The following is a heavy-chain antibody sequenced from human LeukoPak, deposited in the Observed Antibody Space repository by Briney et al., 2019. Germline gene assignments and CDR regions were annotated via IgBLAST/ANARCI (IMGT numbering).Heavy chain of an antibody. CDR1: GGSISSGGYY. V-gene: IGHV4-30-2*01. J-gene: IGHJ4*02. D-gene: IGHD2-2*02. CDR3: ARAPAPYCSSTSCYNRGAHFDY. CDR2: IYHSGST. Sequence: PSETLSLTCTVSGGSISSGGYYWSWIRQPRGKGLEWIGYIYHSGSTYYNPSLKSRVTISVDRSKNQFSLKLSSVTAADTAVYYCARAPAPYCSSTSCYNRGAHFDYWGQGTLVTVSS.